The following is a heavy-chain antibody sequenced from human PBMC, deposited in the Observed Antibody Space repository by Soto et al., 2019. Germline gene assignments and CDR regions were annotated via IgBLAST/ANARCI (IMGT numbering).Heavy chain of an antibody. CDR2: ISGSGGST. CDR3: AKDQRPVPPGIAAAGTDWFDP. J-gene: IGHJ5*02. CDR1: GFTFSSYA. Sequence: GGSLRLSCAASGFTFSSYAMSWVRQAPGKGLEWVSAISGSGGSTYYADSVKGRFTISRDNSKNTLYLQMNSLRAEDTAVYYCAKDQRPVPPGIAAAGTDWFDPWGQGALVTV. V-gene: IGHV3-23*01. D-gene: IGHD6-13*01.